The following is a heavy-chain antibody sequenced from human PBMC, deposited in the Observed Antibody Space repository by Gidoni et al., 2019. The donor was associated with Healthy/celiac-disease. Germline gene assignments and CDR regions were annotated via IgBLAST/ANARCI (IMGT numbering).Heavy chain of an antibody. CDR2: IKQDGSAK. V-gene: IGHV3-7*01. D-gene: IGHD3-3*01. J-gene: IGHJ6*03. CDR3: ARDPHDFWSGYAYYYYYMDV. Sequence: EVQLVESGGGLVQPGGSLRLSCAASGFTFSSYWMSWVRQAAGKGREWVANIKQDGSAKYYVDSVKGRFTISRDNAKNSLYLQMNSLRAEDTAVYYCARDPHDFWSGYAYYYYYMDVWGKGTTVTVSS. CDR1: GFTFSSYW.